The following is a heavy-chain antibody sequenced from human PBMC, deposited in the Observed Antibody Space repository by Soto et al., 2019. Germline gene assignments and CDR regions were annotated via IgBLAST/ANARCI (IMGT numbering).Heavy chain of an antibody. CDR1: GYSFTSYW. D-gene: IGHD6-13*01. Sequence: GESLKISCKGSGYSFTSYWIGWVRQMPGKGPEWMGIIYPGDYDTRYSPSVQGQVTISADKSISTAYLQWSSLKASDTAMYFCARLPGPGDSSSWLDYFDYWGQGTLVTVSS. CDR2: IYPGDYDT. V-gene: IGHV5-51*01. J-gene: IGHJ4*02. CDR3: ARLPGPGDSSSWLDYFDY.